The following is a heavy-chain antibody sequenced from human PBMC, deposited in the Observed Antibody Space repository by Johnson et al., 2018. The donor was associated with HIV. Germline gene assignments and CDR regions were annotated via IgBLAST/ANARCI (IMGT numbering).Heavy chain of an antibody. CDR1: GFTFRSYW. J-gene: IGHJ3*02. Sequence: VQLVESGGGLVQRGGSLRLSCAASGFTFRSYWMSWVRQAPGKGLEWVANINRDGSEKYYVDSVKGRFTISRDNAEKSLYPQMNSLRAEDTAVYYALLGQDGGGIWGQGTMVTVSS. CDR3: LLGQDGGGI. D-gene: IGHD3-16*01. V-gene: IGHV3-7*01. CDR2: INRDGSEK.